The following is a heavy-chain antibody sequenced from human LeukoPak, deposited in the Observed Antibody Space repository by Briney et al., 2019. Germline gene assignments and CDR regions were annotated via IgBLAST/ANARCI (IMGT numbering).Heavy chain of an antibody. Sequence: GESLEIPCKRSGYRFTSYSISWVRQIPGRGLEWMGRFDPSASYTNYSPSFQGHVTISADKSISTAYLQWSSLKASDTAMYYCASVWSEPEPYSYGMDVWGQGTTVTVSS. CDR1: GYRFTSYS. J-gene: IGHJ6*02. V-gene: IGHV5-10-1*01. D-gene: IGHD3-3*01. CDR3: ASVWSEPEPYSYGMDV. CDR2: FDPSASYT.